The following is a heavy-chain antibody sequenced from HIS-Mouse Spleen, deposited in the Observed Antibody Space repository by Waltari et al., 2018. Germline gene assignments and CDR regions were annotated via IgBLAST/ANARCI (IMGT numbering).Heavy chain of an antibody. Sequence: EVQLVESGGGLVKPGGSLRLSCAASGFTFSRYSMNGVRQAPGKGLEWVSSISSSSSYIYYADSVKGRFTISRDNAKNSLYLQMNSLRAEDTAVYYCAREVTLTGYFDYWGQGTLVTVSS. CDR1: GFTFSRYS. CDR3: AREVTLTGYFDY. V-gene: IGHV3-21*01. CDR2: ISSSSSYI. J-gene: IGHJ4*02. D-gene: IGHD7-27*01.